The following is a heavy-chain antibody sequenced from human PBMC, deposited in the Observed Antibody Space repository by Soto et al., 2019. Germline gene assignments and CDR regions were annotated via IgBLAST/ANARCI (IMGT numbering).Heavy chain of an antibody. V-gene: IGHV3-23*01. CDR3: SKDRKRGAWGYYFDY. J-gene: IGHJ4*02. CDR2: ISGSGGST. CDR1: GFTFSSYA. D-gene: IGHD7-27*01. Sequence: GGSLRLSCAASGFTFSSYAMGWVRQAPGKGLEWVSDISGSGGSTYYADSVKGRFTISRDKSKNTLYLQMNSLRAEDTAVYYCSKDRKRGAWGYYFDYWGQGTLVTVSS.